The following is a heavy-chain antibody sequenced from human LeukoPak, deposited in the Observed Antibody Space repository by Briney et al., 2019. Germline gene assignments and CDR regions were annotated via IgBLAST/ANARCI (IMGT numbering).Heavy chain of an antibody. CDR3: ARVLEMATISNYFDY. CDR2: INPNSGGT. Sequence: ASVKVSCKASGYTFTGYYMHWVRQAPGQGLEWMGWINPNSGGTNYAQKFQGRVTMTRDTSISTAYMELSRLRSDDMAVYYCARVLEMATISNYFDYWGQEPWSPSPQ. J-gene: IGHJ4*01. V-gene: IGHV1-2*02. D-gene: IGHD5-24*01. CDR1: GYTFTGYY.